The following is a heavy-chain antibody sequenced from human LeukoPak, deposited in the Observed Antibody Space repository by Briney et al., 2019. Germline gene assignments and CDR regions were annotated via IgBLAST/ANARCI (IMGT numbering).Heavy chain of an antibody. Sequence: GGSLRLSCAASEFTFSGYWMNWVRQAPGKGPEWVANINQDGSEKHYVDSVKGRFTISRDNAKNSLFLQMNSLRAEDTAVYYCAREGREPNPGYWGQGTLVTVSS. CDR1: EFTFSGYW. D-gene: IGHD1-14*01. V-gene: IGHV3-7*01. CDR3: AREGREPNPGY. CDR2: INQDGSEK. J-gene: IGHJ4*02.